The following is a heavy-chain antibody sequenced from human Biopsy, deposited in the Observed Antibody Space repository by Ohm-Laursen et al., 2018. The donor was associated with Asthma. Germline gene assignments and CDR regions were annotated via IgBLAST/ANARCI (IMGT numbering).Heavy chain of an antibody. J-gene: IGHJ6*02. D-gene: IGHD6-19*01. Sequence: VKITCKAPGGTFSNFAMGWVRQAPGQGLEWPGGIMTVFGTTNYAQKFQGRVTITADESTSTAYMEVTSLRSEDTAIYYCARCQVGYSSGWSLLLKKIYYSGMDVWGQGTAVTVSS. V-gene: IGHV1-69*13. CDR2: IMTVFGTT. CDR1: GGTFSNFA. CDR3: ARCQVGYSSGWSLLLKKIYYSGMDV.